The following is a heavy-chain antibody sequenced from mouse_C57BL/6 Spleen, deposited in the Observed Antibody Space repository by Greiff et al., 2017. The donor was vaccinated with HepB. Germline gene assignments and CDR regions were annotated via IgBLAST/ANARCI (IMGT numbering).Heavy chain of an antibody. J-gene: IGHJ1*03. V-gene: IGHV5-16*01. CDR1: GFTFSDYY. CDR2: INYDGSST. Sequence: EVQRVESEGGLVQPGSSMKLSCTASGFTFSDYYMAWVRQVPEKGLEWVANINYDGSSTYYLDSLKSRFIISRDNAKNILYLQMSSLKSEDTATYYCARVVARYFDVWGTGTTVTVSS. D-gene: IGHD1-1*01. CDR3: ARVVARYFDV.